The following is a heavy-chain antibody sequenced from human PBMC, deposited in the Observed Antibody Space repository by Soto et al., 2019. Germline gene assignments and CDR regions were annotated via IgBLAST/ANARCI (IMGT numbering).Heavy chain of an antibody. CDR1: GGTFSRYT. D-gene: IGHD2-15*01. V-gene: IGHV1-69*02. J-gene: IGHJ3*02. CDR2: IIPMPGIA. Sequence: QVQLVQSGAGVKKPGSSVKVSCKASGGTFSRYTIIWVRQAPGQGLEWMGRIIPMPGIANYEQRFQGRATFTEDNSPSKAYMDLRGLRSEDTAGNYCAISGGNGDHAYDTWGQGPMVTVSS. CDR3: AISGGNGDHAYDT.